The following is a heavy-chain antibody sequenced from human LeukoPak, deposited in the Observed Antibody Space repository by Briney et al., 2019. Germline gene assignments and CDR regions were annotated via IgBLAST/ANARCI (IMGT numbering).Heavy chain of an antibody. CDR1: GFTFDDYA. Sequence: PGGSLRLSCAASGFTFDDYAMHWVRQAPGKGLEWVSLISWDGGSTYYADSVKGRFTISRDNSINSLYLQMNSLRAEDTALYYCAKDEYSSYMDVWGKGTTVTVSS. CDR2: ISWDGGST. D-gene: IGHD3-22*01. J-gene: IGHJ6*03. CDR3: AKDEYSSYMDV. V-gene: IGHV3-43D*03.